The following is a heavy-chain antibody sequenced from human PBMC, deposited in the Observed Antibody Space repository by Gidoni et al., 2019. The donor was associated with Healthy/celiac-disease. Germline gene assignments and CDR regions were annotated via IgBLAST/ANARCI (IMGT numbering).Heavy chain of an antibody. V-gene: IGHV4-39*01. CDR1: VGSISSSSYY. J-gene: IGHJ4*02. D-gene: IGHD1-26*01. CDR3: ARHAEGWELLSPFDY. Sequence: QLQLQESGPGLVKPSETLSLTCTVPVGSISSSSYYWGWLRQPPGKGLAWIGSIHYRGSTHYNPSLKSRVTISVDTSKNQFSLKLSSVTAADTAVYYCARHAEGWELLSPFDYWGQGTLVTVSS. CDR2: IHYRGST.